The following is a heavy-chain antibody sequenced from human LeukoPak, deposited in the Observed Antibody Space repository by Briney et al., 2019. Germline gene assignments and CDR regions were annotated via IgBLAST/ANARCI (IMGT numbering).Heavy chain of an antibody. CDR2: IFYRGYA. V-gene: IGHV4-30-4*01. CDR1: GGSISSGDYY. CDR3: ARARDFYYYFDL. D-gene: IGHD3-3*01. Sequence: PSETLSLTCTVSGGSISSGDYYWSWIRQPPGKGLEWIGYIFYRGYAYYSPSLKSRVTISVDTSKNQFSLKLNSVTAADTALYYCARARDFYYYFDLWGQGTLVTVSS. J-gene: IGHJ4*02.